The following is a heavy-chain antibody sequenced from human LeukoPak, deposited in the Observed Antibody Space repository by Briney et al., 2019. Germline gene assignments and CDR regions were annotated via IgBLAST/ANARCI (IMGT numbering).Heavy chain of an antibody. J-gene: IGHJ5*02. D-gene: IGHD3-3*01. CDR2: IKQDGSEK. Sequence: ETLSLTCTVSGGSISDTSDFWGWIRQPPGKGLEWVANIKQDGSEKYYVDSVKGRFTISRDNAKNSLYLQMNSLRAEDTAVYYCARENDFWSENWFDPWGQGTLVTVSS. CDR3: ARENDFWSENWFDP. CDR1: GGSISDTSDF. V-gene: IGHV3-7*01.